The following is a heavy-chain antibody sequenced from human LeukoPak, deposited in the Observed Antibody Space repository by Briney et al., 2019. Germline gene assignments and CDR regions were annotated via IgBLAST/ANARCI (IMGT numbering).Heavy chain of an antibody. V-gene: IGHV3-23*01. CDR1: GFTFSSYA. J-gene: IGHJ4*02. Sequence: PGGSLRLSCAASGFTFSSYAMSWVRQAPGKGLEWVSAISGSGGSTYYADSVKGRFTISRDNSKNTLYLQVNSLRAEDTAVYYCAKDPRYIAVAGYFDYWGQGTLVTVSS. CDR2: ISGSGGST. D-gene: IGHD6-19*01. CDR3: AKDPRYIAVAGYFDY.